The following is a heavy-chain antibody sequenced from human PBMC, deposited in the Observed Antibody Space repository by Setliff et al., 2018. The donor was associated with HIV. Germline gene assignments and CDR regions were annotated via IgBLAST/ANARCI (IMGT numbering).Heavy chain of an antibody. V-gene: IGHV1-46*01. D-gene: IGHD2-8*01. CDR1: GYTFTSYY. J-gene: IGHJ3*01. CDR3: ARERRLMRYDAFDV. CDR2: IIPTGGST. Sequence: ASVKVSCKASGYTFTSYYMHWVRQAPGQGLEWMGRIIPTGGSTSYAQRFQGRVIVTRDTSTSTVYMELSSLRSEDSAVYYCARERRLMRYDAFDVWGQGTLVTVSS.